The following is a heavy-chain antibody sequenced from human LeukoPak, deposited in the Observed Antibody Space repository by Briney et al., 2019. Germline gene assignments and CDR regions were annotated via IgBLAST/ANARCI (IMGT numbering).Heavy chain of an antibody. CDR3: ARFYGDYFDY. Sequence: GGSLRLSCAASGFTFSNYSMNWVRQAPGKGLEWVSTISTRSSYIYYVDSVKGRFTISRDNAKNSLYLQMNSLRAEDTAVYYCARFYGDYFDYWGQGTLVTVSS. J-gene: IGHJ4*02. D-gene: IGHD4-17*01. CDR2: ISTRSSYI. V-gene: IGHV3-21*01. CDR1: GFTFSNYS.